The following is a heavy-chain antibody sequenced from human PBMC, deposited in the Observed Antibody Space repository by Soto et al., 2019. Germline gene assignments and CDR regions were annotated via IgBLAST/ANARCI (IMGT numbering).Heavy chain of an antibody. V-gene: IGHV3-30-3*01. CDR1: GLTFSGYA. J-gene: IGHJ4*02. CDR2: ISYDGSNK. CDR3: AKDLGSCSGGSCYYFDY. D-gene: IGHD2-15*01. Sequence: QVQLVESGGGVVQPGRSLRLSCTASGLTFSGYALHWVRQAPGKGLEWVAIISYDGSNKYYADSVKGRFTISRDNSKNSLYLQMNSLRAEDTALYCCAKDLGSCSGGSCYYFDYWGQGTLVTVSS.